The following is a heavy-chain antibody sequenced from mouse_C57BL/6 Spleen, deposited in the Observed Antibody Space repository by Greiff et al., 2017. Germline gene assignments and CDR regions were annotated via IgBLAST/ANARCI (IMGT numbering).Heavy chain of an antibody. CDR3: ARGDGYDGAWYFDV. Sequence: QVQLQQPGAELVKPGASVKLSCKASGYTFTSYWMHWVKQRPGQGLEWIGMIHPNSGSTNYNEKFKSKATLTVDKSSSTAYMQLSSLTSEDSAVYYCARGDGYDGAWYFDVWGTGTTVTVSS. V-gene: IGHV1-64*01. CDR1: GYTFTSYW. CDR2: IHPNSGST. D-gene: IGHD2-2*01. J-gene: IGHJ1*03.